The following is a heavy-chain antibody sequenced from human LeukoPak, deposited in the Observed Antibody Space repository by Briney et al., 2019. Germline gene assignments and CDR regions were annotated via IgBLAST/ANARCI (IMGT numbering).Heavy chain of an antibody. CDR2: ISYDGTTQ. V-gene: IGHV3-30*18. CDR1: GFTFSGFP. J-gene: IGHJ4*02. Sequence: GGSQTLSCAASGFTFSGFPMHWVRHAPGEGPEWVAVISYDGTTQYYADSVTGRFTISRNNSDHTLSLQMTSVRAEGPPMYECVKGRAMNTIMISSDYSGGGTL. D-gene: IGHD3/OR15-3a*01. CDR3: VKGRAMNTIMISSDY.